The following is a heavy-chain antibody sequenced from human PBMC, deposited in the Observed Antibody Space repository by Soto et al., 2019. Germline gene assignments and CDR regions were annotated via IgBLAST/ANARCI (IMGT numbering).Heavy chain of an antibody. D-gene: IGHD2-2*01. CDR3: ARATGSNHPFDY. J-gene: IGHJ4*02. V-gene: IGHV3-74*01. Sequence: EVQLVESGGGLVQPGGSLRLSCAATGFTFSTYWMHWVRQGPGKGLVWVSRISTDGSSTTYADSVKGRFTISRDNAKNTLDLQMNSLRAEDMAVYYCARATGSNHPFDYWGQGSLVTVSS. CDR2: ISTDGSST. CDR1: GFTFSTYW.